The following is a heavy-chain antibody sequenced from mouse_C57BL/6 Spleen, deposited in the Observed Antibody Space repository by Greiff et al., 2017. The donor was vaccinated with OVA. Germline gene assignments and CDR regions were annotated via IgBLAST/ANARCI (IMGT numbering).Heavy chain of an antibody. CDR1: GYAFTNYL. D-gene: IGHD2-4*01. V-gene: IGHV1-54*01. CDR2: INPGSGGT. J-gene: IGHJ4*01. CDR3: ARNDYDGYAMDY. Sequence: VQLQHSVAELVRPGTSVKVSCKASGYAFTNYLIEWVKQRPGQGLEWIGVINPGSGGTNYNEKFKGKATLTADKSSSTAYMQLSSLTSEDSAVYFCARNDYDGYAMDYWGQGTSVTVSS.